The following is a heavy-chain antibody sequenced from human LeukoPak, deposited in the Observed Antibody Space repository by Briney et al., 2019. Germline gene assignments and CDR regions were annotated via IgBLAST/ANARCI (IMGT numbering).Heavy chain of an antibody. Sequence: SVKVSCKASGGTFNSYAISWVGQAPGQGLEWMGGIIPIFGTANYAQKFQGRVTITTDEARSTAYMELSSLRSEDTVVYYCARDLGRSTTGTTGWFDPWGQGTLVTVSS. D-gene: IGHD1-1*01. V-gene: IGHV1-69*05. CDR3: ARDLGRSTTGTTGWFDP. CDR2: IIPIFGTA. J-gene: IGHJ5*02. CDR1: GGTFNSYA.